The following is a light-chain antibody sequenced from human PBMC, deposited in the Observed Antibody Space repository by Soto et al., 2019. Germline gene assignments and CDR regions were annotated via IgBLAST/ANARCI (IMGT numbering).Light chain of an antibody. CDR3: QQYGSSPRT. CDR2: GAS. Sequence: EIVLTQSAGTLSLSPGERATLSCRASQSVASNNLAWYQQKPGQSPRLLIYGASSRARGIPDRFTGSGSGTDFILTISRLEPEDFAVYYCQQYGSSPRTFGQGTKV. CDR1: QSVASNN. V-gene: IGKV3-20*01. J-gene: IGKJ1*01.